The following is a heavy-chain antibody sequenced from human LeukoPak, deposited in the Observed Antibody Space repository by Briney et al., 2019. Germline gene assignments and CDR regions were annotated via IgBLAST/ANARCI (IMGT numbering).Heavy chain of an antibody. CDR3: LSGVPWA. J-gene: IGHJ5*02. Sequence: ASVKVSCKASGDTFSSYGISWVRQAPGQGLEWMGGIIPIFRTPNYAQKFQGRVTISADESTNTAYMELSGLKYEDAAVYFCLSGVPWAWGQGSLVTVSS. CDR1: GDTFSSYG. CDR2: IIPIFRTP. D-gene: IGHD1-26*01. V-gene: IGHV1-69*01.